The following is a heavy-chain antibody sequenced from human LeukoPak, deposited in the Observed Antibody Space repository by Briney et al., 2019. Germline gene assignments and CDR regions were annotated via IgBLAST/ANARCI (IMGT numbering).Heavy chain of an antibody. CDR1: GGSIDITNY. CDR3: TREDRPFCPFAY. J-gene: IGHJ4*02. D-gene: IGHD3-22*01. V-gene: IGHV4-4*02. Sequence: SETLSLTCGVSGGSIDITNYWSWVRQAPGKGLEWIGEISHDGTTNYNPSLRSRVAMSFDRANNQFSLSLTSVTAADTAVYYCTREDRPFCPFAYWGQGVLVTVSS. CDR2: ISHDGTT.